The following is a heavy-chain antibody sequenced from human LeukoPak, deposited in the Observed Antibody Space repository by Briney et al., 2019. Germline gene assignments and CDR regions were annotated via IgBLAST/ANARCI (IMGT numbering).Heavy chain of an antibody. CDR2: INHSGST. CDR1: GGSFSGYY. V-gene: IGHV4-34*01. CDR3: ARGDSSAGLNY. Sequence: SETLSLTCAVYGGSFSGYYWSWIRQPPGKGLEWIGEINHSGSTNYNPSLKSRVTISVDTSKNQFSLKLSSVTAADTAVYYCARGDSSAGLNYWGQGTLVTVSS. D-gene: IGHD2-21*01. J-gene: IGHJ4*02.